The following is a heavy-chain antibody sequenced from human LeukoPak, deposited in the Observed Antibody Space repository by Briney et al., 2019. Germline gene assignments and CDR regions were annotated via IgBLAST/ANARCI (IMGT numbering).Heavy chain of an antibody. Sequence: ASVKVSCKASGYTFTGYYMHWVRQAPAQGLEWMGWINPNSGGTNYAHKFQGRVTMTRDTSISTAYMELSRLRSDDTAVYYCAREGCSSTSCYDGFDYWGQGTLVTVSS. CDR1: GYTFTGYY. CDR3: AREGCSSTSCYDGFDY. J-gene: IGHJ4*02. CDR2: INPNSGGT. D-gene: IGHD2-2*01. V-gene: IGHV1-2*02.